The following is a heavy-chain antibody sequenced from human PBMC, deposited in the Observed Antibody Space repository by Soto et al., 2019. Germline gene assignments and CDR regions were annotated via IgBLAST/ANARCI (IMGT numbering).Heavy chain of an antibody. Sequence: GGSLRLSCAASGFTLSSYSMNWVRQAPGKGLEWVSSISSSSSYIYYADSVKGRFTISRDNSKNTLYLQMNRLRAEDTAVYYCAKDQGYCSGGSCPLGDYWGQGTLVTVSS. CDR1: GFTLSSYS. CDR2: ISSSSSYI. CDR3: AKDQGYCSGGSCPLGDY. D-gene: IGHD2-15*01. J-gene: IGHJ4*02. V-gene: IGHV3-21*01.